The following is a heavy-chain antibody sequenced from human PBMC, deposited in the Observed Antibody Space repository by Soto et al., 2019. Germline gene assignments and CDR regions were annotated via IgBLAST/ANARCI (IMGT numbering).Heavy chain of an antibody. D-gene: IGHD3-22*01. J-gene: IGHJ6*02. CDR3: ARGGYYYDSSGYYSAPTYYYYGMDV. Sequence: PSETLSLTCAVYGGSFSGYYWSWIRQPPGKGLEWIGEINHSGSTNYNPSLKSRVTISVDTSKNQFSLKLSSVTAADTAVYYCARGGYYYDSSGYYSAPTYYYYGMDVWGQGTTVTVSS. CDR1: GGSFSGYY. V-gene: IGHV4-34*01. CDR2: INHSGST.